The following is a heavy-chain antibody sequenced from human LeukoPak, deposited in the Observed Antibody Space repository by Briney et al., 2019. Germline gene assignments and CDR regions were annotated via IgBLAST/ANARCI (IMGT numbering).Heavy chain of an antibody. CDR2: ISSNGGST. J-gene: IGHJ3*02. V-gene: IGHV3-64*01. CDR1: GFTFSSYA. Sequence: GGSLRLSCAASGFTFSSYAMHWVRQAPGKGLEYVSAISSNGGSTYYANSVKGRFTTSRDNSKNTLYLQMGSLRAEDMAVYYCARAGDSSGWYGEWSAFDIWGQGTMVTVSS. CDR3: ARAGDSSGWYGEWSAFDI. D-gene: IGHD6-19*01.